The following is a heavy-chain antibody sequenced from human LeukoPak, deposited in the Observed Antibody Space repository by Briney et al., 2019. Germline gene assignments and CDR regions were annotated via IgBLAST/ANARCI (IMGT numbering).Heavy chain of an antibody. D-gene: IGHD2-2*01. CDR2: INHSGST. Sequence: PSETLSLTCAVYGGSFSGYYWSWIRQPPGKGLEWIGEINHSGSTNYNPSLKSRVTISVDTSKNQFSLKLSSVTAADTAVYYCARGEGGDVVPAASDFDYWGQGTLVTVSS. CDR1: GGSFSGYY. CDR3: ARGEGGDVVPAASDFDY. J-gene: IGHJ4*02. V-gene: IGHV4-34*01.